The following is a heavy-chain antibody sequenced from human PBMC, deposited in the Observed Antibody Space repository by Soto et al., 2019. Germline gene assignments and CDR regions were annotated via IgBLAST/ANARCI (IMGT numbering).Heavy chain of an antibody. CDR3: ARERLGADSSGDYWNYMDV. Sequence: QVQLQESGPGLVKPSQTLSLTCTVSGGSISSGDYYWSWIRQPPGKVLEWIGYIHNSGRTYYNPSLRSGLSISVDTSKTQFSLKLTSVTAADTGVYYCARERLGADSSGDYWNYMDVWGQGTTVTVSS. J-gene: IGHJ6*02. D-gene: IGHD3-22*01. V-gene: IGHV4-30-4*01. CDR2: IHNSGRT. CDR1: GGSISSGDYY.